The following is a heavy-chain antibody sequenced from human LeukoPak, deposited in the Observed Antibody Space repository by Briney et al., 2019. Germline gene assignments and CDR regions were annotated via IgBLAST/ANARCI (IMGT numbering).Heavy chain of an antibody. CDR1: GFTFSNYF. J-gene: IGHJ4*02. CDR2: ISGSGGKT. Sequence: PGGSLRLSCTASGFTFSNYFMSWVRQAPGKGLEWVSSISGSGGKTYYADSVRGRFTISRDNSKNTLYLQMNSLRVEDTAVYYCATTLRSGSYYFDSWGQGTLVTVSS. V-gene: IGHV3-23*01. D-gene: IGHD1-26*01. CDR3: ATTLRSGSYYFDS.